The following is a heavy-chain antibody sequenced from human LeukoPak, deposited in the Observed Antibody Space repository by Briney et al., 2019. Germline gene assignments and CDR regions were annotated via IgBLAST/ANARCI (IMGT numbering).Heavy chain of an antibody. J-gene: IGHJ6*03. V-gene: IGHV1-2*02. Sequence: ASVKVSCKASGYTFTGYYMHWVRQAPGQGLEWMGWINPNSGGTTYAQKFQGRVTMTRDTSISTAYMELSRLRSDDTAVYYCARDLGWSGGHYYYYMDVWGKGTTVTVSS. CDR1: GYTFTGYY. D-gene: IGHD2-15*01. CDR2: INPNSGGT. CDR3: ARDLGWSGGHYYYYMDV.